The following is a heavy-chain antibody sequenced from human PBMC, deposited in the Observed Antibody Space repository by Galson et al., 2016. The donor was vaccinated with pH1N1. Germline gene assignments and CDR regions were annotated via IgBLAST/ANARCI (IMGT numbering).Heavy chain of an antibody. CDR1: GYTFASYA. D-gene: IGHD2-15*01. Sequence: SVKVSCKASGYTFASYAINWVRQVPGQGLEWMGWIHTTTGDPSYGQGFTGRFVFSLDTSVTTAYLQISSLKTEDDAVYYCARESYRCSGGSCYFDSWGQGTLVTVSS. V-gene: IGHV7-4-1*02. CDR2: IHTTTGDP. J-gene: IGHJ4*02. CDR3: ARESYRCSGGSCYFDS.